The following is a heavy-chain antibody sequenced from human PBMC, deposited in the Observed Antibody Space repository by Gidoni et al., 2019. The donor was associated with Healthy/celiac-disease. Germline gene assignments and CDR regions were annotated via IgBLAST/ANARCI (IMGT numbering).Heavy chain of an antibody. J-gene: IGHJ2*01. V-gene: IGHV1-3*01. Sequence: QVQLVQSGAEVKKPGASVKVSCKASGYTFTSYAMHSVRQAPGQRLEWMGWINAGNGNTKYSQKFQGRVTITRDTSASTAYMELSSLRSEDTAVYYCARGGRDGYNRRGTYWYFDLWGRGTLVTVSS. CDR1: GYTFTSYA. D-gene: IGHD1-1*01. CDR2: INAGNGNT. CDR3: ARGGRDGYNRRGTYWYFDL.